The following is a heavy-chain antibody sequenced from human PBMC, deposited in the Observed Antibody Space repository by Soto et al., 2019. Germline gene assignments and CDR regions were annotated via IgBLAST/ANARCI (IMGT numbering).Heavy chain of an antibody. J-gene: IGHJ4*02. D-gene: IGHD3-10*01. Sequence: QVQLVESGGGVVQPGRSLRLSCAASGFTFSSYGMHWVRQAPGKGLEWVAVIWYDGSNKYYADSVKGRFTISRDNSKNTLYLQMNSLRAEDTAVYYYARDYYGSGSYYSDYWGQGTLVTVSS. CDR1: GFTFSSYG. CDR3: ARDYYGSGSYYSDY. CDR2: IWYDGSNK. V-gene: IGHV3-33*01.